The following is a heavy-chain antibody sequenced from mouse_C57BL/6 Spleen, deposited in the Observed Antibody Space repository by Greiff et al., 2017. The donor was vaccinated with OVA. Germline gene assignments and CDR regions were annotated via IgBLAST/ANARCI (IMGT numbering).Heavy chain of an antibody. CDR1: GYSITSGYY. J-gene: IGHJ1*03. CDR3: ARDLDYYGSSYHWYFDV. D-gene: IGHD1-1*01. Sequence: EVHLVESGPGLVKPSQSLSLTCSVTGYSITSGYYWNWIRQFPGNKLEWMGYISYDGSNNYNPSLKNRISITRDTSKNQFFLKLNSVTTEDTATYYCARDLDYYGSSYHWYFDVWGTGTTVTVSS. V-gene: IGHV3-6*01. CDR2: ISYDGSN.